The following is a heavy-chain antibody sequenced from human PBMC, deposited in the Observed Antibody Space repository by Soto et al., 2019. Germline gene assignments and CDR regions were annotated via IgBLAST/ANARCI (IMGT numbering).Heavy chain of an antibody. V-gene: IGHV3-30*18. CDR2: VSHDGTLY. D-gene: IGHD2-8*02. CDR3: VKDRSDTWSFDY. Sequence: QVQLVESGGGVVQPGRSLRLSCSASGFIYSSCAMHWVRQVPGKGLEGLAVVSHDGTLYPYADSVKGRFTISRDNSRKMLYLQMNSLRPDDTAVYYCVKDRSDTWSFDYWGQGTLVTVSS. J-gene: IGHJ4*02. CDR1: GFIYSSCA.